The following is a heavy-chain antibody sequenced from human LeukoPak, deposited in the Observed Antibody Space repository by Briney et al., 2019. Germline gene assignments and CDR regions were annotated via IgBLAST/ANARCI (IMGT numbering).Heavy chain of an antibody. CDR3: ARGPPSGSYLNS. CDR1: GGSISSGDYY. Sequence: SETLSLTCTVSGGSISSGDYYWSWIRQPPGKGLEWIGYIYYSGSTYYNPSLKSRVTISVDTSKNQFSLKLSSVTAADTAVYYCARGPPSGSYLNSWGQGTLVTVSS. V-gene: IGHV4-30-4*08. CDR2: IYYSGST. D-gene: IGHD1-26*01. J-gene: IGHJ4*02.